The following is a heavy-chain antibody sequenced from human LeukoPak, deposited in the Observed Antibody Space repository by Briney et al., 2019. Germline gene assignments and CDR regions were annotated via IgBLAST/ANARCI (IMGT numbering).Heavy chain of an antibody. J-gene: IGHJ4*02. CDR2: ISYDGSNK. CDR3: AKGSLTWGYQLLSMCDY. V-gene: IGHV3-30-3*01. CDR1: GFTFSSYA. D-gene: IGHD2-2*01. Sequence: GRSLRLSCAASGFTFSSYAMHWVRQAPGKGLEWVAVISYDGSNKYYADSVKGRFTISRDNSKNTLYLQMNSLRAEDTAVYYCAKGSLTWGYQLLSMCDYWGQGTLVTVSS.